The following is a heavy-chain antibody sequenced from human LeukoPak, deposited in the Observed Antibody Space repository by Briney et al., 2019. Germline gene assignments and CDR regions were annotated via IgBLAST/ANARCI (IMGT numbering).Heavy chain of an antibody. D-gene: IGHD3-3*01. J-gene: IGHJ3*02. CDR3: ARGADFWSGSDAFDI. CDR1: GGSISSYY. CDR2: IYYSGST. Sequence: SETLSLTCTVSGGSISSYYWNWIRQPPGKGLEWIGYIYYSGSTNYNPSLKSRVTISVDTSKNQFSLKLSSVTAADTAVYYCARGADFWSGSDAFDIWGQGTMVTVSS. V-gene: IGHV4-59*01.